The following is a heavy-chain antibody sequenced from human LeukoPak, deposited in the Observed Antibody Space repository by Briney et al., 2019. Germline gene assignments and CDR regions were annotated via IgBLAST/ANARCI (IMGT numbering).Heavy chain of an antibody. CDR3: ARDHARIAAAVWFDP. D-gene: IGHD6-13*01. CDR2: IYYSGST. J-gene: IGHJ5*02. Sequence: PSETLSLTCTVSGGSISSSSYYWGWIRQPPGKGLEWIGSIYYSGSTYYNPSLKSRVTISVDTSKNQFSLKLSSVTAADTAVYYCARDHARIAAAVWFDPWGQGTLVTVSS. CDR1: GGSISSSSYY. V-gene: IGHV4-39*07.